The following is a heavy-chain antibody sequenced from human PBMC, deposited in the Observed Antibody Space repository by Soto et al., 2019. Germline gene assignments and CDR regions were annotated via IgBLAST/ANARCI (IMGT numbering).Heavy chain of an antibody. CDR1: GGTFSNYA. CDR3: ARVGYNVLTGYYNDAFDD. CDR2: FIPFLGTP. D-gene: IGHD3-9*01. J-gene: IGHJ3*01. V-gene: IGHV1-69*13. Sequence: SVKVSCKASGGTFSNYAINWVRQAPGQGLEWMGGFIPFLGTPIYAQKFQGRVTITADESTSTAYMDLSSLRSEDTAVYYCARVGYNVLTGYYNDAFDDWGQGTMVTVSS.